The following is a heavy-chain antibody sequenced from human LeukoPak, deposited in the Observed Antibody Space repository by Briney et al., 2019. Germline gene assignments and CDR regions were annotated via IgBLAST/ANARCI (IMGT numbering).Heavy chain of an antibody. Sequence: ASVKVSCKASGYTFTSYYVHWVRQAPGQGLEWMGWINPNSGGTKYAQKFQGRVTMTRDTSITTAYMELTSLEFDDTAVYYCARTRLTGDPYEAFDIWGQGTMVTVSS. J-gene: IGHJ3*02. V-gene: IGHV1-2*02. D-gene: IGHD7-27*01. CDR2: INPNSGGT. CDR3: ARTRLTGDPYEAFDI. CDR1: GYTFTSYY.